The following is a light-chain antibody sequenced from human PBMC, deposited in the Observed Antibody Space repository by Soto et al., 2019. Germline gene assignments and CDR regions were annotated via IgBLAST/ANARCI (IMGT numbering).Light chain of an antibody. Sequence: EIVLTQSPGTLSLSPGERATLSCRASQSVSSSYLAWYQQKPGQAPRLLIYDASRATGIPDRFSGSGSGTDFTLTITRLEPEDFAVYYWQHYGTSALFGPGTNVDI. CDR1: QSVSSSY. J-gene: IGKJ3*01. V-gene: IGKV3-20*01. CDR3: QHYGTSAL. CDR2: DAS.